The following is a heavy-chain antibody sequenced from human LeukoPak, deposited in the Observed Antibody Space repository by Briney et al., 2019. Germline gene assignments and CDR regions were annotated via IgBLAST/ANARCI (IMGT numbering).Heavy chain of an antibody. V-gene: IGHV3-53*01. Sequence: GGSLRLSCAASGFNLNAYNMNWVRQPPGKGVEGVAVIYSGGSTYYADSVKGRFTISRDNSKNTLYLQMNSRRAEDTAVYYCARAIGYDFWSGYYYYYYMDAWGKGTTVTVSS. D-gene: IGHD3-3*01. J-gene: IGHJ6*03. CDR3: ARAIGYDFWSGYYYYYYMDA. CDR2: IYSGGST. CDR1: GFNLNAYN.